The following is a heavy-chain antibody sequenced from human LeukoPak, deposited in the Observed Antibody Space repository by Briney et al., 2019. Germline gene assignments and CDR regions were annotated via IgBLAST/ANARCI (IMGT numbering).Heavy chain of an antibody. Sequence: GGSLRLSCAASGFTFSSYAMSWVRQVPGKGLEWVSTISGSGGSSCYADSVKGRFTISRDNSENTLYLQINSLRDEDTAIYYCAKEGIGWYKGDDWGQGTLVTVSS. CDR2: ISGSGGSS. D-gene: IGHD6-19*01. V-gene: IGHV3-23*01. CDR1: GFTFSSYA. J-gene: IGHJ4*02. CDR3: AKEGIGWYKGDD.